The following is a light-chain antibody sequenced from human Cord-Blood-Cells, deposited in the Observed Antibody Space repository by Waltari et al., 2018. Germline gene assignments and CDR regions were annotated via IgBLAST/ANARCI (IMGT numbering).Light chain of an antibody. Sequence: EIVLTQSPATLSLSPGDRATLSCRASQSVSSYLAWYQQKPVQAPRLLIYDASNRATGIPARFSASGSGTDFTLTISSLEPEDFAVYYCQQRSNWLTFGGGTKVESK. J-gene: IGKJ4*01. V-gene: IGKV3-11*01. CDR2: DAS. CDR3: QQRSNWLT. CDR1: QSVSSY.